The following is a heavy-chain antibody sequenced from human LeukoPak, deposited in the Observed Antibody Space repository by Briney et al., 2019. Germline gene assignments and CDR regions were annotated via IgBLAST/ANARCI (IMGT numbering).Heavy chain of an antibody. J-gene: IGHJ3*02. Sequence: PGGSLRLSCAASGFTFSSYSMNWVRQAPGKGLEWVSSISSSSSYIYYADSVKGRFTISRDNAKNSLYLQMNSLRAEDTAVYYCAREYCSSTSCPTHDAFDIWGQGTMVTVSS. CDR3: AREYCSSTSCPTHDAFDI. CDR2: ISSSSSYI. V-gene: IGHV3-21*01. D-gene: IGHD2-2*01. CDR1: GFTFSSYS.